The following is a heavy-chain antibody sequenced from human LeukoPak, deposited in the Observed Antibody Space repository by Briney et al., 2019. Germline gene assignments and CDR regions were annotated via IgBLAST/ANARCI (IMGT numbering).Heavy chain of an antibody. J-gene: IGHJ4*01. D-gene: IGHD6-13*01. V-gene: IGHV4-39*01. CDR2: LYYSGST. CDR1: GGSISSRSNY. Sequence: SETLSLTCTVSGGSISSRSNYWGWIRQPPGKGLEWIGSLYYSGSTYYNSSLKSRVTISVDTSRNQFSLKLSSVTAADTALYYCASDKGYSNNYFDYWGQGTLVTVSS. CDR3: ASDKGYSNNYFDY.